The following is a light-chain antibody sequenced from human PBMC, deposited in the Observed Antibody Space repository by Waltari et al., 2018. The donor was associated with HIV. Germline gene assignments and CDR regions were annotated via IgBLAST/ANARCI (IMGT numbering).Light chain of an antibody. Sequence: QSGLTQPASVSGSPGQPPTISCTGTTSDVGGYNYVSWYQQHPGKAPKLNIYEVSNRPSGVSNRCSGSKSGNTASLTISGLQPEDETDYYCSSFSSSSTPYVFGTGTKVTVL. CDR2: EVS. V-gene: IGLV2-14*01. CDR3: SSFSSSSTPYV. J-gene: IGLJ1*01. CDR1: TSDVGGYNY.